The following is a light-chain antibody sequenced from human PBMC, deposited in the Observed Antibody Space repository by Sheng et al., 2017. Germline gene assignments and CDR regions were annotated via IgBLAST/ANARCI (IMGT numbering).Light chain of an antibody. CDR3: QQYNTYSYT. J-gene: IGKJ2*01. CDR2: SAS. V-gene: IGKV1-5*03. CDR1: QSVSSW. Sequence: DIQMTQSPSTLSASVGERVTITCRVSQSVSSWLAWYQQKVGKAPELLIYSASNLESGVPSRFSGSGSGTEFTLTISSLQPDDFATYYCQQYNTYSYTFGQGTKLEIK.